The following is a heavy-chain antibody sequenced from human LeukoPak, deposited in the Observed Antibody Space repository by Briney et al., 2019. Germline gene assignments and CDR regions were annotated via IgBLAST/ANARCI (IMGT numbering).Heavy chain of an antibody. V-gene: IGHV4-34*01. Sequence: SETQSLTCAVYGGSFSGYYWSWIRQPPGKGLEWIGEINHSGSTNYNPSLKSRVTISVDTSKNQFSLKLSSVTAADTAVYYCARSSPQGEDFDYWGQGTLVTVSS. CDR1: GGSFSGYY. D-gene: IGHD3-10*01. J-gene: IGHJ4*02. CDR2: INHSGST. CDR3: ARSSPQGEDFDY.